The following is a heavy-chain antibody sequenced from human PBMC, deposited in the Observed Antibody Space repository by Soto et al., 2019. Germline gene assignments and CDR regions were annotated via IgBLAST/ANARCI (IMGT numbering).Heavy chain of an antibody. J-gene: IGHJ4*02. V-gene: IGHV4-59*01. CDR2: IYYSGST. CDR3: ARKYGGHFDY. CDR1: GGSISSYY. D-gene: IGHD4-17*01. Sequence: SDTLSLTCTVSGGSISSYYWSWIRQPPGKGLEWIGYIYYSGSTNYNPSLKSRVTISVDTSKNQFSLKLSSVTAADTAVYYCARKYGGHFDYWGQGTLVTVSS.